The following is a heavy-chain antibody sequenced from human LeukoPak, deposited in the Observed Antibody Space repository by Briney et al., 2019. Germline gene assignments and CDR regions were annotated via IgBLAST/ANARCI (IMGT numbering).Heavy chain of an antibody. CDR2: ISSSGSAI. CDR3: TRDSYCSSTTCYRGHFDS. D-gene: IGHD2-2*01. Sequence: GGSLRLSCAASGFMFSSYEMNWVRQAPGKGLEWVSYISSSGSAIYYADSVKGRFTISRDNAKKSLYLHMNSLRAEDTAIYYCTRDSYCSSTTCYRGHFDSWGQGTLVTVSS. V-gene: IGHV3-48*03. J-gene: IGHJ4*02. CDR1: GFMFSSYE.